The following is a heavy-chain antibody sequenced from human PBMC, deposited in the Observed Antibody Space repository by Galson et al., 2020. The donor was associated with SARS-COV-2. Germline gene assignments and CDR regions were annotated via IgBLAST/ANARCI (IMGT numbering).Heavy chain of an antibody. D-gene: IGHD2-21*02. CDR2: IYYSGST. J-gene: IGHJ5*02. CDR3: ARGLNGGYSYNWFDP. V-gene: IGHV4-59*01. CDR1: DDSISSYY. Sequence: SETLSLTCTVSDDSISSYYWSWIRQPPGKGLEWIGYIYYSGSTNYNPSLKSQVIISVDTSKNQFSLKLSSVTAADTAVYYCARGLNGGYSYNWFDPWGQGTLVTVSS.